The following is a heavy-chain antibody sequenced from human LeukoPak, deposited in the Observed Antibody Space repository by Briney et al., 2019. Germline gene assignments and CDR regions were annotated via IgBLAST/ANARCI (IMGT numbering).Heavy chain of an antibody. CDR2: ISGSGGST. Sequence: GGSLRLSCTASGFTFSSYAMSWVRQAPGKGLEWVSAISGSGGSTYYADSVKGRFTISRDNSKNTLYLQMNSLRAEDTAVYYCAKDVSGVVPAARPWFPNWFAPGAKEPRVTVPS. CDR3: AKDVSGVVPAARPWFPNWFAP. V-gene: IGHV3-23*01. CDR1: GFTFSSYA. J-gene: IGHJ5*02. D-gene: IGHD2-2*01.